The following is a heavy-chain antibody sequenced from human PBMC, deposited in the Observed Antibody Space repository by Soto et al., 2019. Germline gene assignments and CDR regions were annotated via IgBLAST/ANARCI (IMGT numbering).Heavy chain of an antibody. CDR1: GVSVSSSSYY. CDR3: AGRRAGDYYFDY. V-gene: IGHV4-39*01. Sequence: SETLSLTCTVSGVSVSSSSYYWGWIRQPPGKGLEWIGTIYYTGRTSYSPSLKSRVTISVDTSKTQFSLNLKSVTAADTAVYYCAGRRAGDYYFDYWGQGTLVTV. J-gene: IGHJ4*02. CDR2: IYYTGRT. D-gene: IGHD1-26*01.